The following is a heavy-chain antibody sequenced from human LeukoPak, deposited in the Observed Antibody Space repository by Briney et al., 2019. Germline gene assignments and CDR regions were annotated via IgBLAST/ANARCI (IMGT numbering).Heavy chain of an antibody. V-gene: IGHV1-2*02. CDR1: GYTFTGYY. J-gene: IGHJ4*02. CDR3: ARDGANYYGSGSYDY. D-gene: IGHD3-10*01. CDR2: INPNSGGT. Sequence: SVKVSCKASGYTFTGYYMHWVRQAPGQGLEWMGWINPNSGGTNYAQKFQGRVTMTRDTSISTAYMELSRLRSDDTAVYYCARDGANYYGSGSYDYWGQGTLVTVSS.